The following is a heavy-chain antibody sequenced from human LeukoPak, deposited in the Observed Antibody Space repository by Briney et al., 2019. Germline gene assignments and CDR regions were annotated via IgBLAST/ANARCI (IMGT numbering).Heavy chain of an antibody. D-gene: IGHD6-6*01. CDR3: ARRQLVRDNYCGMDV. J-gene: IGHJ6*02. CDR2: ISSSSYI. Sequence: GGSLRLSCAVSGFTFSSYSMNWVRQAPGKGLEWVSCISSSSYIYYADSVKGRFTISRDNARNSLYLQMNSLRAEDTAVYYCARRQLVRDNYCGMDVWGQGTTVTVSS. CDR1: GFTFSSYS. V-gene: IGHV3-21*01.